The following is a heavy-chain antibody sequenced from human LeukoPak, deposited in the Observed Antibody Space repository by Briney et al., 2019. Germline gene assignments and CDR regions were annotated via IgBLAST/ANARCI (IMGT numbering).Heavy chain of an antibody. CDR3: AREGPAAAGRYYYYYYYMDV. CDR1: GGSISSYY. D-gene: IGHD6-13*01. Sequence: SETLSLTCTVSGGSISSYYWGWIRQPPGKGLEWIGSIYYSGSTYYNPSLKSRVTISVDTSKNQFSLKLSSVTAADTAVYYCAREGPAAAGRYYYYYYYMDVWGKGTTVTVSS. J-gene: IGHJ6*03. CDR2: IYYSGST. V-gene: IGHV4-39*07.